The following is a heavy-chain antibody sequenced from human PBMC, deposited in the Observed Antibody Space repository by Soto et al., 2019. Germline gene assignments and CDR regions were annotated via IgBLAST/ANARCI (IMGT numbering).Heavy chain of an antibody. CDR1: GGSISSGGYS. CDR2: IYHSGST. J-gene: IGHJ4*02. V-gene: IGHV4-30-2*01. Sequence: QLQLQESGSGLVKPSQTLSLTCAVSGGSISSGGYSWSWIRQPPGKGLEWIGYIYHSGSTYYNPSLKSRVTISVDRSKNQFSLKLRSVTAADTAVYYCARGRENDFWSGYYYFDYWGQGTLVTVSS. D-gene: IGHD3-3*01. CDR3: ARGRENDFWSGYYYFDY.